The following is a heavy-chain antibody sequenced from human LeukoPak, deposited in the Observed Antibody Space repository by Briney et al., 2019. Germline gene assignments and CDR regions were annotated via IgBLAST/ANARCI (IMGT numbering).Heavy chain of an antibody. V-gene: IGHV1-18*01. CDR3: ARILTYYDFWSGRYYFDY. D-gene: IGHD3-3*01. CDR2: ISAYNGNT. CDR1: GYTFTSYG. Sequence: ASVKVSCKASGYTFTSYGISWVRQAPGQGLEWMGWISAYNGNTNYAQKLQGRVTMTTDTSTSTAYMEPRSLRSDDTAVYYCARILTYYDFWSGRYYFDYWGQGTLVTVSS. J-gene: IGHJ4*02.